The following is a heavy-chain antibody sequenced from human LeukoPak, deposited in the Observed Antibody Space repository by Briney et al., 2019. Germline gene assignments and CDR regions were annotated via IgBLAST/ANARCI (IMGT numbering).Heavy chain of an antibody. CDR1: GYTFTSYD. CDR3: ARTRLGYSYGPRYWYFDL. Sequence: ASVKVSCKASGYTFTSYDINWVRQATGQGLEWMGWMNPNSGNTGYAQKFQGRVTMTRNTSISTAHMELSSLRSEDTAVYYCARTRLGYSYGPRYWYFDLWGRGTLVTVSS. CDR2: MNPNSGNT. D-gene: IGHD5-18*01. J-gene: IGHJ2*01. V-gene: IGHV1-8*01.